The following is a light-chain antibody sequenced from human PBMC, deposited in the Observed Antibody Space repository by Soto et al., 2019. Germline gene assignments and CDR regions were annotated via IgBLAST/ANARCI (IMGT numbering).Light chain of an antibody. J-gene: IGKJ4*01. CDR1: QSVGSD. CDR3: QQDNSWPLT. CDR2: DVS. Sequence: EIVMTQSPATLSVSPGERATLSCRASQSVGSDLAWYQQKPGRTPSLLIYDVSTKATGIPARFSGSGSGTEFTLTISSLQSEDFAVYYCQQDNSWPLTFGGGTKVEIK. V-gene: IGKV3-15*01.